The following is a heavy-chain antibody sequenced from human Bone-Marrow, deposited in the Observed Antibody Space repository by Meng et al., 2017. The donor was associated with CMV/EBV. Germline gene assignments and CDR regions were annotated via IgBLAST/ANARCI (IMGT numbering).Heavy chain of an antibody. CDR2: IFTDGST. CDR3: ARDRGGVYYVDY. D-gene: IGHD2-15*01. V-gene: IGHV4-4*07. J-gene: IGHJ4*02. CDR1: GVSLVNSY. Sequence: RPVSGVSLVNSYWSWIRQPAGKGLEWIGRIFTDGSTNYNPSLSSRLTMSVDTSVNQFSLRLTSVTAADTALYYCARDRGGVYYVDYWGQGILVTVSS.